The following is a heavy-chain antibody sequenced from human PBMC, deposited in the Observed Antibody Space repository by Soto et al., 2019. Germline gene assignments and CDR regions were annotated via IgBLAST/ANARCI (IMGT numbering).Heavy chain of an antibody. J-gene: IGHJ4*02. CDR3: ARVRREYDNSGPVDY. CDR1: GGSISSGDFS. D-gene: IGHD3-22*01. CDR2: IYYGGST. V-gene: IGHV4-30-2*01. Sequence: SETLSLTCAVSGGSISSGDFSWNWIRQPPGKGLDYIGYIYYGGSTYYNPSLQSRVTMSVDRSRNQFSLKLNSVTAADTAVYYCARVRREYDNSGPVDYWGQGTLVTVSS.